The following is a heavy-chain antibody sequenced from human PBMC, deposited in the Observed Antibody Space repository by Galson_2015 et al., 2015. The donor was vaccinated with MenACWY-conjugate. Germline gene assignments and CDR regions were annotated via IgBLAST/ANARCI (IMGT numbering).Heavy chain of an antibody. Sequence: SLRLSCAASGFTFDSYRMSWVRQAPGKGLEWVTNINRDGGGTYYASSVKGRFTISKDNAENSLYLQMNSLRAEDTAIYYCARITLDCLDYWGQGTLFPVSS. D-gene: IGHD1-20*01. CDR1: GFTFDSYR. CDR3: ARITLDCLDY. CDR2: INRDGGGT. V-gene: IGHV3-7*01. J-gene: IGHJ4*02.